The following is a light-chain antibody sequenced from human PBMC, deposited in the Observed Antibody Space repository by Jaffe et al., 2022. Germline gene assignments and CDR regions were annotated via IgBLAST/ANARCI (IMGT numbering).Light chain of an antibody. CDR3: CSYAGNFAYV. Sequence: QSALTQPRSVSESPGQSVTISCTGTSSDVGVYNYVSWYQQHPGKAPKLMIHDVSKRPSGVPDRFSGSKSGNTASLTISGLQAEDEADYYCCSYAGNFAYVFGTGTKVTVL. V-gene: IGLV2-11*01. CDR2: DVS. J-gene: IGLJ1*01. CDR1: SSDVGVYNY.